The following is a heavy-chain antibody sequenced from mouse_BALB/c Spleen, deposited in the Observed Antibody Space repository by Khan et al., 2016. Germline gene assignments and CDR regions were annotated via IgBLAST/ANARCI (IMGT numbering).Heavy chain of an antibody. Sequence: EVELVESGGGLVQPKGSLKLSCAASGFTFNTYAMNWVRQAPGKGLEWVARIRSKSNNYATYYADSVKDRITISRDDSQSMLYLQMNNLKTEDTAMYYCERGNDNDVYFDYWGQGTTLTVSS. CDR1: GFTFNTYA. D-gene: IGHD2-4*01. CDR3: ERGNDNDVYFDY. CDR2: IRSKSNNYAT. V-gene: IGHV10-1*02. J-gene: IGHJ2*01.